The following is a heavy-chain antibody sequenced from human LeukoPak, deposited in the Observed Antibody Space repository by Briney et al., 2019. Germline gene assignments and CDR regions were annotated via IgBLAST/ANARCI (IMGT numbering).Heavy chain of an antibody. CDR2: FDPHNGKT. Sequence: ASVKVSCKISGHTLSDLYMHWVRQAPGKWLEWMGGFDPHNGKTVYAKKFQGRVTLTEDTSRDTGYMEVSSLRSEDTAVYYCGTKRWAAAGPIDFWGQGTLVTVSS. J-gene: IGHJ4*02. CDR1: GHTLSDLY. CDR3: GTKRWAAAGPIDF. V-gene: IGHV1-24*01. D-gene: IGHD6-13*01.